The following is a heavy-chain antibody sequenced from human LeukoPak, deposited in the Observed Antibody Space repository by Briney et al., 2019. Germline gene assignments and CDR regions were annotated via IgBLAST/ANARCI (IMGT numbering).Heavy chain of an antibody. CDR1: GYSMRIGYY. J-gene: IGHJ5*02. CDR3: ASLRVRLLWFGDLVPSWFHP. D-gene: IGHD3-10*01. V-gene: IGHV4-38-2*01. CDR2: IYRSGST. Sequence: SETLSLTCAVCGYSMRIGYYWGWIRQPPGKGLDWIGSIYRSGSTYYNPSLKSRVTISVDTAKNKFSLNLSPVTPADTAVYYCASLRVRLLWFGDLVPSWFHPWGQGTLVTVSS.